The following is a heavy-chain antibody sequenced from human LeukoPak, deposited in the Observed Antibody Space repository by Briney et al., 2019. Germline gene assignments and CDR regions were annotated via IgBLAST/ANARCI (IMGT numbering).Heavy chain of an antibody. CDR3: ARDPYGSIDY. CDR1: GGSISSGGYY. J-gene: IGHJ4*02. Sequence: PSQTLSLTCTVSGGSISSGGYYWSWIRQHPGKGLEWIGHIYYSGSTYYNPSLKSRVTISVDTSRNQFSLKLSSVTAADTAVYYRARDPYGSIDYWGQGTLVTVSS. V-gene: IGHV4-31*03. CDR2: IYYSGST. D-gene: IGHD3-10*01.